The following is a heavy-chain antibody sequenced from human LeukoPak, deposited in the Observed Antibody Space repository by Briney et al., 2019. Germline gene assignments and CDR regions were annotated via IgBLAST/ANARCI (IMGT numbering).Heavy chain of an antibody. CDR3: ARDLTSYDYVWDY. CDR1: GFTVISNY. Sequence: GGSLRLSCAASGFTVISNYMSWVRQAPGKGLEWVSLIYSDGSTYYADSVKGRFTISRDTSKNTLYLQMNNLRAEDTAVYYCARDLTSYDYVWDYWGQGTLVTVSS. J-gene: IGHJ4*02. V-gene: IGHV3-66*01. D-gene: IGHD3-16*01. CDR2: IYSDGST.